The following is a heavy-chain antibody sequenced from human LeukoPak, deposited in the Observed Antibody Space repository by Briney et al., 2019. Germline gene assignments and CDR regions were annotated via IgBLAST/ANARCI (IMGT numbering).Heavy chain of an antibody. CDR1: GGSISSYY. D-gene: IGHD6-19*01. J-gene: IGHJ4*02. V-gene: IGHV4-4*07. Sequence: PSETLSLTCTVSGGSISSYYWSWIRQPAGKGLEWIGRIYTSGSTNYNPPLKSRVTMSVDTSKNQFSLKLSSVTAADTAVYYCARDHQRSGWPYYFDYWGQGTLVTVSS. CDR3: ARDHQRSGWPYYFDY. CDR2: IYTSGST.